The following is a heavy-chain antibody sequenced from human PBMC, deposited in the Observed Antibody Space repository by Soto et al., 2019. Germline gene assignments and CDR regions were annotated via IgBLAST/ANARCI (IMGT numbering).Heavy chain of an antibody. D-gene: IGHD6-19*01. Sequence: QGHLVQSGAEVKRPGASVRVSCESSGYMFTSYFIHWVRQAPGPGLEWVGVSNPSDGTTTYAQRFQARITMTRDTSTTTVDMELSSLRSEDTAVYYCARDKDSSARPRAEFDYWGQGTLITVSS. V-gene: IGHV1-46*01. CDR1: GYMFTSYF. CDR3: ARDKDSSARPRAEFDY. J-gene: IGHJ4*02. CDR2: SNPSDGTT.